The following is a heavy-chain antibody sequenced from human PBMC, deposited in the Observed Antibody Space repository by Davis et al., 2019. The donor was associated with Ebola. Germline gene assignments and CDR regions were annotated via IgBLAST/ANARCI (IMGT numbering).Heavy chain of an antibody. CDR1: GGTFSSYA. CDR2: IIPIFGTA. Sequence: SVKVSCKASGGTFSSYAISWVRQAPGQGLEWMGGIIPIFGTANYAQKFQGRVTITADESTSTAYMELSSLRSEDTAVYYCASAPGIVVVPAANRYFDYWGQGTLVTVSS. D-gene: IGHD2-2*01. J-gene: IGHJ4*02. V-gene: IGHV1-69*13. CDR3: ASAPGIVVVPAANRYFDY.